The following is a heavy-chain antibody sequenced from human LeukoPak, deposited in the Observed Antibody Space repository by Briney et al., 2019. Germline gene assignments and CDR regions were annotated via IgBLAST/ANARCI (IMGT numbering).Heavy chain of an antibody. CDR1: GYTFTSYG. CDR3: ARREGWSSSGSGAFDI. V-gene: IGHV1-18*01. Sequence: ASVKVSCKASGYTFTSYGISWVRQAPGQGLEWMGWISAYNGNTNYAQKLQGRVTITTDESTSTAYMELSSLRSEDTAVYYCARREGWSSSGSGAFDIWGQGTMVTVSS. D-gene: IGHD6-13*01. CDR2: ISAYNGNT. J-gene: IGHJ3*02.